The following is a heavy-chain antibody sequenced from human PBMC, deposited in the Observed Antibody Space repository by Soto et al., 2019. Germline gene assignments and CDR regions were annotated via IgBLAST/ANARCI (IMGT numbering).Heavy chain of an antibody. CDR3: AREGGSDSLAPKNNWFDT. Sequence: SETLSLTCTVSGGSVSSGSYYWSWIRQPPGKGLEWIGYIYYSGSTNYNPSLKSRVTISVDTSKNQFSLKLSSVTAADTAVYYCAREGGSDSLAPKNNWFDTWGQGTRVTVSS. D-gene: IGHD6-25*01. V-gene: IGHV4-61*01. CDR1: GGSVSSGSYY. J-gene: IGHJ5*02. CDR2: IYYSGST.